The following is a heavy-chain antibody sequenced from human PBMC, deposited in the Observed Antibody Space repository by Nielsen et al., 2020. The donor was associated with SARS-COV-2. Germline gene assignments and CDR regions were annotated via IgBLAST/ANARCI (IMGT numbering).Heavy chain of an antibody. CDR2: ISYDGSNK. J-gene: IGHJ4*02. V-gene: IGHV3-30*03. CDR1: GFTFSSYG. D-gene: IGHD6-19*01. CDR3: ARERGSSGMDY. Sequence: GESLKISCAASGFTFSSYGMHWVRQAPGKGLEWVAVISYDGSNKYYADSVKGRFTISRDNSKNTLYLQMNSLRAEDTAVYYCARERGSSGMDYWGQGTLVTVSS.